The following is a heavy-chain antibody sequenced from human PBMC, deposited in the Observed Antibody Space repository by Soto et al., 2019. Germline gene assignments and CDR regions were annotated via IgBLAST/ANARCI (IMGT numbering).Heavy chain of an antibody. CDR1: GYTLTELS. CDR2: FDPEDGET. D-gene: IGHD6-19*01. J-gene: IGHJ4*02. V-gene: IGHV1-24*01. Sequence: ASVKVSCKVSGYTLTELSMHWVRQAPGKGLEWMGGFDPEDGETIYAQKFQGRVTMTEDTSTDTAYMELSSLRSEDTAVYYCATNIEVAIGVYYFDYWGQGTLVTVSS. CDR3: ATNIEVAIGVYYFDY.